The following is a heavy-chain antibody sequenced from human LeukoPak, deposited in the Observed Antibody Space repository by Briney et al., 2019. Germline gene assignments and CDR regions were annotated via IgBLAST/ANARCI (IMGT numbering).Heavy chain of an antibody. Sequence: GGSLRLSCAVSGITLSNYGMSWVRQAPGKGLEWVSGISGSGGGTYYADSVKGRFTISRDNSKNTLYLQMNSLRAEDTAVYFCAKRGAVIRVILVGFHKEAYYFDSWGQRALVTVSS. CDR1: GITLSNYG. V-gene: IGHV3-23*01. CDR2: ISGSGGGT. J-gene: IGHJ4*02. D-gene: IGHD3-22*01. CDR3: AKRGAVIRVILVGFHKEAYYFDS.